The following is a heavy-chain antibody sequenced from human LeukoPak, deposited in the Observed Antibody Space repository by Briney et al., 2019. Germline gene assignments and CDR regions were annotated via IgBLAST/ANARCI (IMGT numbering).Heavy chain of an antibody. J-gene: IGHJ4*02. CDR3: ARDQAYYGSGSYSNFDY. CDR1: GFTFSSYE. V-gene: IGHV3-48*03. CDR2: ISSSGSTI. D-gene: IGHD3-10*01. Sequence: PGGSLRLSCAASGFTFSSYEMNWVRQAPGKGLEWVSYISSSGSTIYYADSVKGRFTISRDNAKNSLYLQMNSLRAEDTAVYYCARDQAYYGSGSYSNFDYWGQGTLVTVSS.